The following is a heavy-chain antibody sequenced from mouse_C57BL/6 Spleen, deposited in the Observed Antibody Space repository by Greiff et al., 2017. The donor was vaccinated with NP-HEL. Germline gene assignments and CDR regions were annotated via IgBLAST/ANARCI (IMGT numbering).Heavy chain of an antibody. CDR2: IYPGDGDT. CDR3: ARGGVDYYAMDY. Sequence: VKLMESGAELVKPGASVKISCKASGYAFSSYWMNWVKQRPGKGLEWIGQIYPGDGDTNYNGKFKGKATLTADKSSSTAYMQLSSLTSEDSAVYFCARGGVDYYAMDYWGQGTSVTVSS. J-gene: IGHJ4*01. CDR1: GYAFSSYW. V-gene: IGHV1-80*01.